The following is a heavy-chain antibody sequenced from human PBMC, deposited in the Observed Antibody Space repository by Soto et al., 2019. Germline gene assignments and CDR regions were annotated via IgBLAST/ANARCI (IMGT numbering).Heavy chain of an antibody. V-gene: IGHV4-31*03. CDR2: IYHSGST. CDR1: GGSISSGGYY. D-gene: IGHD6-25*01. Sequence: QVQLQESGPGLVKPTQTLSLTCTVSGGSISSGGYYWSWIRQHPGKGLEWIGYIYHSGSTYYNPSYKSRVTISVETSKKQFSLKLSSVTAAATAVYYCAREAAGILNWFDPWGQGTLVTFSS. J-gene: IGHJ5*02. CDR3: AREAAGILNWFDP.